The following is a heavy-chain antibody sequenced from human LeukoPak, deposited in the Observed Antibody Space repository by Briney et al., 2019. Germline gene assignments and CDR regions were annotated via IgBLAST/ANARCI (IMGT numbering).Heavy chain of an antibody. J-gene: IGHJ4*02. CDR1: GFTFSSYA. V-gene: IGHV3-30*04. CDR2: ISYDGSNK. D-gene: IGHD6-19*01. CDR3: ARSPGQWLVRYYFDY. Sequence: AGGSLRLSCAASGFTFSSYAMHWVRQAPGKGLEWVAVISYDGSNKYYADSVKGRFTISRDNAKNTLYLQMNSLRAEDTAVYYCARSPGQWLVRYYFDYWGQGTLVTVSS.